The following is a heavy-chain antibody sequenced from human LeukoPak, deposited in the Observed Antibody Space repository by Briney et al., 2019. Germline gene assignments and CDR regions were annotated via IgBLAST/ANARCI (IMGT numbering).Heavy chain of an antibody. CDR1: GGSISSHY. D-gene: IGHD5-18*01. Sequence: SETLSLTCTVSGGSISSHYWSWIRQPPRKGLEWIAYLFDSVNTKDNPSLQSRLTLSADTSKNQFSLRLSSVTAADTAVYYCATIKRGSIFGYFDFWDQGIKVTVSS. V-gene: IGHV4-59*11. CDR2: LFDSVNT. CDR3: ATIKRGSIFGYFDF. J-gene: IGHJ4*02.